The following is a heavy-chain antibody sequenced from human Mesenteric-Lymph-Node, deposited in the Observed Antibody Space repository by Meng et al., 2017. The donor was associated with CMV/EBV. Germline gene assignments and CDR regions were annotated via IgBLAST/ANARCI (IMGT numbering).Heavy chain of an antibody. V-gene: IGHV1-18*01. D-gene: IGHD3-16*02. J-gene: IGHJ4*02. CDR3: ARDLGGDIWGSSRYRFDY. CDR1: GYTFSYYG. Sequence: ASVKVSCKTSGYTFSYYGISWVRQAPGQGLEWMGWISVDNGKTNHAQKFQDRVIMTSDTATSTAYMDLKSLRSDDTAVYYCARDLGGDIWGSSRYRFDYWGQGTLVTVSS. CDR2: ISVDNGKT.